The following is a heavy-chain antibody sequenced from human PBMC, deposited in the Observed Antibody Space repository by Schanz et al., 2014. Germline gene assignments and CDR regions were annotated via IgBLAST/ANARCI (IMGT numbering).Heavy chain of an antibody. D-gene: IGHD6-13*01. Sequence: QVQLVESGGGVVQPGGSLRLSCAASGFTFDPYAMHWLRQSPGKGLEWVAVLSSDESRKFYADSEKGRFTISRDNSKNTLYLQMNSLRAEDTGVYYCAKDLAAVGVFDYWGQGSLVTVSP. CDR2: LSSDESRK. J-gene: IGHJ4*02. V-gene: IGHV3-30-3*01. CDR3: AKDLAAVGVFDY. CDR1: GFTFDPYA.